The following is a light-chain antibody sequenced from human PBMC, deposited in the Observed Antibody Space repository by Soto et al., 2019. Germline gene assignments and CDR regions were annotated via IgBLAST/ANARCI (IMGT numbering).Light chain of an antibody. J-gene: IGKJ1*01. Sequence: EIVLTQSPGTLSLSPGDRATLSCRASQSVASDYLAWYQQKPGQAPRLLIYAASSRATGIPDRFSGGGSGTDFTLTISSLEPEDFAVYYCQQYGSSRTFGQGTKVDIK. V-gene: IGKV3-20*01. CDR2: AAS. CDR1: QSVASDY. CDR3: QQYGSSRT.